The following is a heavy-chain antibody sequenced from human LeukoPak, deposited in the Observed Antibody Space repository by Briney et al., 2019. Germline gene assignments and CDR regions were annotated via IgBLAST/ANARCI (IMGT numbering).Heavy chain of an antibody. V-gene: IGHV3-21*01. CDR3: ARNRCSGGICYCFDY. CDR2: ISSSSSYI. D-gene: IGHD2-15*01. Sequence: GGSLRLSCAASGFSFSSYDMNWVRQAPGKGLEWVSSISSSSSYIYYEDSVKGRFTISKDNAKNSLYLQVSSLRAEDTAVYYCARNRCSGGICYCFDYWGQGILVTVSS. CDR1: GFSFSSYD. J-gene: IGHJ4*02.